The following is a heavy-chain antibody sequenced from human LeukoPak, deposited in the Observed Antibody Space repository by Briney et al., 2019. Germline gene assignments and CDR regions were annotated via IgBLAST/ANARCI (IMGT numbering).Heavy chain of an antibody. CDR2: INPSGGST. CDR3: AKAPGPPNWFDP. J-gene: IGHJ5*02. Sequence: ASVKVSCKASGYTFTSYYMHWVRQAPGQGLEWMGIINPSGGSTSYAQKFQGRVTMTRDTSTSTVYMELSSLRSEDTAVYYCAKAPGPPNWFDPWGQGTLVTVSS. V-gene: IGHV1-46*01. CDR1: GYTFTSYY. D-gene: IGHD7-27*01.